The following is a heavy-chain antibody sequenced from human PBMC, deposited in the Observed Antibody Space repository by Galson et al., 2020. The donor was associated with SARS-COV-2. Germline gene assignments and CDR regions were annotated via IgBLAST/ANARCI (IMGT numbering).Heavy chain of an antibody. D-gene: IGHD2-15*01. J-gene: IGHJ6*02. Sequence: SETLSLTCSVSGDSIRGYYWTWIRQSPGKGLEWIGHVYYTGNTKYNPSLKSRITISIDASKNQFSLSLSSVTAADTAVYSCARDTPNYGMDVWGQGTTVTVSS. V-gene: IGHV4-59*08. CDR1: GDSIRGYY. CDR3: ARDTPNYGMDV. CDR2: VYYTGNT.